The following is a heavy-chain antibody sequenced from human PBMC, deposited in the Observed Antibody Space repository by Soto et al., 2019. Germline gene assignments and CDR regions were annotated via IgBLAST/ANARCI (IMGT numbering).Heavy chain of an antibody. CDR2: IYYSGST. J-gene: IGHJ6*02. V-gene: IGHV4-39*01. CDR1: GGSIRSSSYH. Sequence: SETLSLTCTVSGGSIRSSSYHWGWIRQPPGKGLEWIWSIYYSGSTYYHPSLKSRVTISVDTSKNQFSLKLSSVTAADTAVYYCARHVAGITMVRGVIITDYYYYYGMDVWGQGTTVT. D-gene: IGHD3-10*01. CDR3: ARHVAGITMVRGVIITDYYYYYGMDV.